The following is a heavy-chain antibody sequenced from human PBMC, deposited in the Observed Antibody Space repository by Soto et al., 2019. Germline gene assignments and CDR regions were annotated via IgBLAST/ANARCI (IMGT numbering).Heavy chain of an antibody. CDR1: NGSINSRNW. J-gene: IGHJ5*01. Sequence: QVRLQESGPGLVQPSGTLSLTCTVSNGSINSRNWWGWVRQSPRICLEYIGELYHGGANNDDQSLRTRLNISLAAFKTECSLRIGSVTAADTAVYYCGTDRALAGTGFAWFDSWGHGIRVTVSS. D-gene: IGHD6-19*01. CDR2: LYHGGAN. V-gene: IGHV4-4*02. CDR3: GTDRALAGTGFAWFDS.